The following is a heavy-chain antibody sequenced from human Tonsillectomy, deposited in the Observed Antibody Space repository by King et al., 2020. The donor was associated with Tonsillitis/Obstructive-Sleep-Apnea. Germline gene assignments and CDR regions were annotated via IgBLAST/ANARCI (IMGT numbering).Heavy chain of an antibody. Sequence: VQLQQWGAGLLKPSETLSLTCAVYGASFSGHYWSWIRQSPGKGLEWIGEINHSGSTNYNPSLKSRVTISVDTSKNQSSLNLSSVTAADTAVYYCARSTIFGVVITPLYFDYWGQGTLVTVSS. J-gene: IGHJ4*02. D-gene: IGHD3-3*01. CDR3: ARSTIFGVVITPLYFDY. V-gene: IGHV4-34*01. CDR2: INHSGST. CDR1: GASFSGHY.